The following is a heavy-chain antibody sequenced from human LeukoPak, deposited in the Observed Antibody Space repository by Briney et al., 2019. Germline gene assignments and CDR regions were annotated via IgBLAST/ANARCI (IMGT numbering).Heavy chain of an antibody. J-gene: IGHJ5*02. CDR3: ATRGATYTYGYSWFDP. CDR2: IKSKTHGETT. CDR1: GFTFSDAW. D-gene: IGHD5-18*01. V-gene: IGHV3-15*01. Sequence: GGSLRLSCVDSGFTFSDAWMNWVRQVPGKGLEWIGRIKSKTHGETTEYAAPVKGRFTISRDDSKNTLYLQMNSLKIEDSGLYYCATRGATYTYGYSWFDPWGQGTLVTVS.